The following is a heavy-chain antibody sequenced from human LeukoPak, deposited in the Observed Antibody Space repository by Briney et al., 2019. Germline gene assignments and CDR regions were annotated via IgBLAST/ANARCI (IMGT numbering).Heavy chain of an antibody. CDR1: GFTFSSYA. Sequence: GGSLRLSCAASGFTFSSYAMHWVRQAPGKGLEWVAVISYDGSNKYYADSVKGRFTISRDNSKNTLYPQMNSLRAEDTAVYYCARDGDTIFGSHYYYMDVWGKGTTVTVSS. V-gene: IGHV3-30-3*01. J-gene: IGHJ6*03. D-gene: IGHD3-3*01. CDR2: ISYDGSNK. CDR3: ARDGDTIFGSHYYYMDV.